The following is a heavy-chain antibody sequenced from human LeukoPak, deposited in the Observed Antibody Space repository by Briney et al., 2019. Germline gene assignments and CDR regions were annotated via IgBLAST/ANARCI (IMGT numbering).Heavy chain of an antibody. Sequence: GGSLRLSCAASGFTFSSYAMSWVRQAPGKGLEWVSAISGSGGSTYYADSVKGRFTISRDNSKNTLYLQMNSLRAEDTAVYYCAKPGPPGMHYCGSGRANWFDPWGQGTLVTVSS. V-gene: IGHV3-23*01. J-gene: IGHJ5*02. CDR3: AKPGPPGMHYCGSGRANWFDP. CDR1: GFTFSSYA. D-gene: IGHD3-10*01. CDR2: ISGSGGST.